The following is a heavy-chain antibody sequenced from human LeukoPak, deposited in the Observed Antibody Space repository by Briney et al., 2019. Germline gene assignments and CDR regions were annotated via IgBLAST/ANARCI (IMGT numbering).Heavy chain of an antibody. CDR1: GYTLTELS. Sequence: GASVKVSCKVSGYTLTELSMRWVRQAPGKGLEWMGGFDPEDGETIYAQKFQGRVTMTEDTSTDTAYMELSSLRSEDTAVYYCATGALYCSGGSCYPQGFDYWGQGTLVTVSS. D-gene: IGHD2-15*01. J-gene: IGHJ4*02. V-gene: IGHV1-24*01. CDR3: ATGALYCSGGSCYPQGFDY. CDR2: FDPEDGET.